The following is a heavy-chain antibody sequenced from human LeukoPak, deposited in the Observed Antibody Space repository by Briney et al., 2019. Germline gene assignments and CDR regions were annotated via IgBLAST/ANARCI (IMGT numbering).Heavy chain of an antibody. D-gene: IGHD4/OR15-4a*01. CDR2: ISSSSSYI. V-gene: IGHV3-21*04. Sequence: GGSLRLSCAASGFTFSSYSVNWVRQAPGKGLEWVSSISSSSSYIYYADSVKGRFTISRDNSKNTLYLQMNSLRAEDTAVYYCARRAGAYSHPYDYWGQGTLVTVSS. CDR3: ARRAGAYSHPYDY. CDR1: GFTFSSYS. J-gene: IGHJ4*02.